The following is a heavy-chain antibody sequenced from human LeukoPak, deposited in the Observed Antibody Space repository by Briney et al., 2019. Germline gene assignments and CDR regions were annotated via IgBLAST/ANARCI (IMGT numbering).Heavy chain of an antibody. Sequence: SVKVSCKASGGTFSSYAISWVRQAPGQGLEWMGRIISILGIANYAQKFQGRVTITADKSTSTAYMELSSLRSEDTAVYYCARGVVGKNWFDPWGQGTLVTVSS. CDR1: GGTFSSYA. J-gene: IGHJ5*02. CDR2: IISILGIA. D-gene: IGHD2-15*01. V-gene: IGHV1-69*04. CDR3: ARGVVGKNWFDP.